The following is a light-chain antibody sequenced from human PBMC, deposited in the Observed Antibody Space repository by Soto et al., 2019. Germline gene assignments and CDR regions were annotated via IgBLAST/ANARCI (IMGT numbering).Light chain of an antibody. J-gene: IGKJ1*01. Sequence: DIQMTQSPSTLSASVGDRVTITCRASQSISSWLAWYQQKPGKAPKLLIYDASSLESGVPSRFSGSGSGTEFTLTISCLQPDDFATYYCQQCHSYWTFGQGTKVEIK. CDR3: QQCHSYWT. V-gene: IGKV1-5*01. CDR1: QSISSW. CDR2: DAS.